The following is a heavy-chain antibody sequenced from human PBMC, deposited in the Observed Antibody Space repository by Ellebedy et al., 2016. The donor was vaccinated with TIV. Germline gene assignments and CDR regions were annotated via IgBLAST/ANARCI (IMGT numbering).Heavy chain of an antibody. CDR3: ATDGGRWFDWDSQH. V-gene: IGHV3-30*03. CDR2: ISYDGSGR. CDR1: GIPFNSYA. Sequence: GESLKISCAASGIPFNSYAMHWVRQTPGKGLEWVAVISYDGSGRYADSVKGRVTISRDNSTNTVFLQMNSLRAEDTAVYYCATDGGRWFDWDSQHWGQGTLGIVSA. D-gene: IGHD3-9*01. J-gene: IGHJ1*01.